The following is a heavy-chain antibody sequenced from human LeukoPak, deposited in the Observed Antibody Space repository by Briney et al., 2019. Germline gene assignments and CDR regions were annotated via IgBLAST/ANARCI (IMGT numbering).Heavy chain of an antibody. CDR2: INPNSGGT. D-gene: IGHD6-19*01. J-gene: IGHJ3*02. CDR1: GYTFTGYY. CDR3: ARETAVARGDAFDI. V-gene: IGHV1-2*02. Sequence: GASVKVSCKASGYTFTGYYMHWVRQAPGQGLEWMGWINPNSGGTNYAQKFQGRVTMTRDTSISTAYMELSRLRSDDTAVYYCARETAVARGDAFDIWGQGTMVTVSS.